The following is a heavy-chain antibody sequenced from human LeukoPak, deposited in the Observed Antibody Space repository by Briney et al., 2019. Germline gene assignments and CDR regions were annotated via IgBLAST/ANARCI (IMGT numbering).Heavy chain of an antibody. CDR2: IYYSGST. CDR3: ARLLDNDSSGYPDTFDM. J-gene: IGHJ3*02. V-gene: IGHV4-59*11. Sequence: SETLSLTCTVSGGSINSHFWSWIRQPPGKGLEWIGYIYYSGSTKYNPSLQSRVTISVDTSESNFSLKLTSVTAADTAAYYCARLLDNDSSGYPDTFDMWGQGTVVIVSS. CDR1: GGSINSHF. D-gene: IGHD3-22*01.